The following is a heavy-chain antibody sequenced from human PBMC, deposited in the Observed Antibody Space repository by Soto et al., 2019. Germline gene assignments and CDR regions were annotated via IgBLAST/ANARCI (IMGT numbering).Heavy chain of an antibody. CDR3: ARSVNP. Sequence: SETLSLTCTVSGGSISSYYWSWIRQPPGKGLEWIGYIYYSGSTYYNPSLKSRVTISVDTSKNQFSLKLSSVTAADTAVYYCARSVNPWGQGTLVTVSS. CDR2: IYYSGST. V-gene: IGHV4-59*06. J-gene: IGHJ5*02. CDR1: GGSISSYY.